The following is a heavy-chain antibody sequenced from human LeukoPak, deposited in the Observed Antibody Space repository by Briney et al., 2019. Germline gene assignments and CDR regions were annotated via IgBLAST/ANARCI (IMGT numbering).Heavy chain of an antibody. V-gene: IGHV4-59*12. Sequence: SETLSLTCTVSGGSISSYSWSWIRQPPGKGREWIAYIFHDGRTNYNPSLKSRVTISVDTSKSQSSLNLSSVTAADTAVYYCARGWGYFDYWGQGTLVTVSS. CDR3: ARGWGYFDY. CDR1: GGSISSYS. CDR2: IFHDGRT. D-gene: IGHD7-27*01. J-gene: IGHJ4*02.